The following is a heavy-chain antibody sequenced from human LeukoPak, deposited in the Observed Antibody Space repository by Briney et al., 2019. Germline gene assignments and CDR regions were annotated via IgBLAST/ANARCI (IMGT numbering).Heavy chain of an antibody. V-gene: IGHV4-4*07. CDR3: ARAPSGCGGTCAFDY. CDR1: GGSISNSF. D-gene: IGHD2-21*01. CDR2: IYTDGST. Sequence: SETLSLTCTVSGGSISNSFWSWIRQPAGKGLEWIGRIYTDGSTNSNPSLRSRATMSLDTPKNQFFLKLTSVTAADTAVYYCARAPSGCGGTCAFDYWGQGTLVTVSS. J-gene: IGHJ4*02.